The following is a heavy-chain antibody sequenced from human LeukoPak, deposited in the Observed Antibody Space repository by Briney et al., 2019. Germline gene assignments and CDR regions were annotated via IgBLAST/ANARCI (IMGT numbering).Heavy chain of an antibody. D-gene: IGHD3-22*01. Sequence: PGGSLRLSCAASGFTFSSYTMSWVRQAPGKGLEWVSAISGSAGIIYDADSVKGRFTISRDNSKNTLYLQMNSLRAEDTAVYYCAKDYYDPNYWGQGTLVTVSS. CDR2: ISGSAGII. CDR1: GFTFSSYT. CDR3: AKDYYDPNY. V-gene: IGHV3-23*01. J-gene: IGHJ4*02.